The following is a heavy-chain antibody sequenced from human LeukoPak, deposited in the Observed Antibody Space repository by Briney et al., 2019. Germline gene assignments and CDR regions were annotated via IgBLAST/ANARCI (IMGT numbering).Heavy chain of an antibody. D-gene: IGHD4-17*01. Sequence: SETLSLTCTVSGGSISHYYWSWIRQSPGKGLEWIGYIYYSGTTNYNPSLKSRVTISVDTSRNQFPLQLRSVTAADTAVYYCAREDPQTTVPEGMDVWGQGTTVIVSS. CDR3: AREDPQTTVPEGMDV. CDR2: IYYSGTT. V-gene: IGHV4-59*01. CDR1: GGSISHYY. J-gene: IGHJ6*02.